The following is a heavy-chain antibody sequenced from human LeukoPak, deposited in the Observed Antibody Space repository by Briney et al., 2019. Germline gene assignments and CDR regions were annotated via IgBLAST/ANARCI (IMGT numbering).Heavy chain of an antibody. CDR3: ARDRYYYDDSGSAFDI. J-gene: IGHJ3*02. V-gene: IGHV4-39*07. Sequence: SETLSLTCTVSGGSISSSSYYWGWIRQPPGKGLEWIGSIYYSGSTYYNPSLKSRVTISVDTSKNQFSLKLSSVTAADTAVYYCARDRYYYDDSGSAFDIWGQGTMVTVSS. D-gene: IGHD3-22*01. CDR1: GGSISSSSYY. CDR2: IYYSGST.